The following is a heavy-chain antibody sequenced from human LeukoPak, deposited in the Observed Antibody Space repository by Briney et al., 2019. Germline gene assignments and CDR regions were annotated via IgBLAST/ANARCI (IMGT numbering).Heavy chain of an antibody. J-gene: IGHJ4*02. Sequence: GSLRLSCAASGFTFSDYYMSWIRQAPGKGLEWVSYISSSGSTIYYADSVKGRFTISRDNAKNSLYLQMNSLRAEDTAVYYCARGYDSSGYYYVNFDYWGQGTLVTVSS. V-gene: IGHV3-11*04. D-gene: IGHD3-22*01. CDR1: GFTFSDYY. CDR2: ISSSGSTI. CDR3: ARGYDSSGYYYVNFDY.